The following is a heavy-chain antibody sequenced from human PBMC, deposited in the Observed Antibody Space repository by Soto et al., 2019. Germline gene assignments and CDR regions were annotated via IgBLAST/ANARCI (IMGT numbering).Heavy chain of an antibody. J-gene: IGHJ4*02. CDR1: GFTFSTYS. CDR2: IGYGGGTTT. Sequence: EVQLLESGGGLVQPGGSLRLSCAASGFTFSTYSMNWVRQAPGKGLEWVSVIGYGGGTTTYYADSVKGRFTISRDNSKNTLYLQMENLRAEDTAIYYCATKLGVDCPFDYWGQGSLVTVSS. V-gene: IGHV3-23*01. CDR3: ATKLGVDCPFDY. D-gene: IGHD2-21*01.